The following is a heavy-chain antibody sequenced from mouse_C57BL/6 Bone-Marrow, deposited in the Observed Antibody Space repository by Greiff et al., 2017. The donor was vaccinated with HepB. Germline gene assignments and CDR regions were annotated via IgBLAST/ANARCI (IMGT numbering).Heavy chain of an antibody. CDR3: VRVGVLRYGYYAMDY. Sequence: EVMLVESGGGLVQPKGSLKLSCAASGFTFNTYAMHWVRQAPGKGLEWVARIRSKSSNYATYYADSVKDRFTISRDDSQSMLYLQMNNLKTEDTAMYYCVRVGVLRYGYYAMDYWGQGTSVTVSS. CDR2: IRSKSSNYAT. D-gene: IGHD1-1*01. J-gene: IGHJ4*01. V-gene: IGHV10-3*01. CDR1: GFTFNTYA.